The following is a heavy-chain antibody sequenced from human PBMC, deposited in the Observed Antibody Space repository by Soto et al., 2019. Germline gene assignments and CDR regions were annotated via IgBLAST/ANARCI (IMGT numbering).Heavy chain of an antibody. D-gene: IGHD3-3*01. V-gene: IGHV3-11*01. CDR1: GFTFSDYY. Sequence: PGGSLRLSCAASGFTFSDYYMNWIRQAPGKGLEWVSYISGSGSTLYYADSVKGRFTISGDNSKNTLYLQMNSLRAEDTAVYYCAKDRITIFGVVMRNTFMHYGMDVWGQGTTVTVSS. J-gene: IGHJ6*02. CDR2: ISGSGSTL. CDR3: AKDRITIFGVVMRNTFMHYGMDV.